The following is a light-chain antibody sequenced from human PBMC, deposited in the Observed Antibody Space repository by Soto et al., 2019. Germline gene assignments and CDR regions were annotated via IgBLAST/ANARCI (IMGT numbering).Light chain of an antibody. V-gene: IGLV2-14*01. Sequence: QSALTQPASVSGSPGQSITISCTGTSSDVGGYNYVSWFQLHPGKAPKLVIYEVSNRPSGVSYRFSGSKSGDTASLTISGLQAEDEADYYCISYTASSPLGGLGGGTKLTVL. CDR1: SSDVGGYNY. J-gene: IGLJ3*02. CDR3: ISYTASSPLGG. CDR2: EVS.